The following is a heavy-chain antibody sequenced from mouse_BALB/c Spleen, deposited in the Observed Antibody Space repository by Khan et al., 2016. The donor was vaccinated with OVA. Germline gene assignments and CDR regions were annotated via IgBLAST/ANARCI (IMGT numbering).Heavy chain of an antibody. J-gene: IGHJ4*01. CDR3: ARHTYYPYNVMDY. D-gene: IGHD2-10*01. Sequence: QVQLKESGPGLVAPSQSLSITCTISGFSLTNYGIHWVRQPPGKGLEWLVVIWSDGSSNYNSALKSRLTISKDNSRSQVFLKMNSLQTDDTAISFCARHTYYPYNVMDYWGQGTSVTVSS. CDR1: GFSLTNYG. V-gene: IGHV2-6-1*01. CDR2: IWSDGSS.